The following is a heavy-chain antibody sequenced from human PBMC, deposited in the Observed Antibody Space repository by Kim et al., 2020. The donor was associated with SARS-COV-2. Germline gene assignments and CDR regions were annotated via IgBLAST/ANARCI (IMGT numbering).Heavy chain of an antibody. V-gene: IGHV4-34*01. D-gene: IGHD3-22*01. CDR3: ARGLGITMIVVVNGPFDY. Sequence: LKSRVTISVDTSKKQFSLKLSSVTAADTAVYYCARGLGITMIVVVNGPFDYWGQGTLVSVSS. J-gene: IGHJ4*02.